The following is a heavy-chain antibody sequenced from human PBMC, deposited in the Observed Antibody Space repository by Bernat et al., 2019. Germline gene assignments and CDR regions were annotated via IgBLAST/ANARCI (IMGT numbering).Heavy chain of an antibody. D-gene: IGHD3-10*01. CDR3: ARTNGELLPFAFDY. CDR2: IDWDDDK. CDR1: GFPLSTSGMC. Sequence: QVTLRKSGPALVKPTQTLTLTCTFSGFPLSTSGMCVSWIRQPPGKALEWLARIDWDDDKYYSTSLKTRLTISKDTSKNQVVLTMTNMDPVDTATYYCARTNGELLPFAFDYWGQGTLVTVSS. V-gene: IGHV2-70*15. J-gene: IGHJ4*02.